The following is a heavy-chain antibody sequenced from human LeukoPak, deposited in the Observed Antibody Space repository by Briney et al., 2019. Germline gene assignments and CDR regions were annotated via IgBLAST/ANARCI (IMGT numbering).Heavy chain of an antibody. J-gene: IGHJ4*02. V-gene: IGHV4-59*01. D-gene: IGHD5-12*01. Sequence: SETLSLTCTVPGGSISSYYWSWIRQPPGKGLQWIGYIYYSGSTNYNPSLKSRVTISVATSKTQFSLTLSSVTAADTAVYYWARGGGYSGYDFGYWGQGTLVTVSS. CDR2: IYYSGST. CDR3: ARGGGYSGYDFGY. CDR1: GGSISSYY.